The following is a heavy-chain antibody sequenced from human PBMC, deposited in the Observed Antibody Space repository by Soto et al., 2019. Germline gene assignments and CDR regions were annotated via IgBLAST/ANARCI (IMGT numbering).Heavy chain of an antibody. D-gene: IGHD3-10*01. CDR1: GFTFSSYA. V-gene: IGHV3-23*01. CDR3: AKALLPGSYYGMDV. Sequence: GGSLRLSCAASGFTFSSYAMSWVRQAPGKGLEWVSAISGSGGSTYYADSVKGRFTISRDNSKNTLYLRMNSLRAEDTAVYYCAKALLPGSYYGMDVWGQGTTVTVSS. CDR2: ISGSGGST. J-gene: IGHJ6*02.